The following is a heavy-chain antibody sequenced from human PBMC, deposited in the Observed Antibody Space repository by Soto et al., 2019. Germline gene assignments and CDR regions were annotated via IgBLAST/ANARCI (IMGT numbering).Heavy chain of an antibody. V-gene: IGHV4-34*01. CDR3: ARRGPGGRFLEWSSPWGMDV. CDR2: IDHSGST. CDR1: GESFSRYF. Sequence: QVQLQQWGAGLLRPSETLSLTCAVYGESFSRYFWTWIRQSPGKGLEWIGEIDHSGSTHYNPSLNRRVTISVDTSTKPFSLKMASIKAADTAMYYCARRGPGGRFLEWSSPWGMDVWGQGTTVTVSS. J-gene: IGHJ6*02. D-gene: IGHD3-3*01.